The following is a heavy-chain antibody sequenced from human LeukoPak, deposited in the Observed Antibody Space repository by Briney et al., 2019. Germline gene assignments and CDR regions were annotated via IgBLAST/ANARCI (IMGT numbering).Heavy chain of an antibody. CDR2: ISSSSSYI. CDR1: GFTFSSYS. J-gene: IGHJ4*02. Sequence: GGSLRLSCAASGFTFSSYSMNWVRQAPGKGLEWVSSISSSSSYIYYADSVKGRFTISRDNAKNSLYLQMNSLRAEDTAVYYCARARKDYDSSGYYYFDYWGQGALVTVSS. V-gene: IGHV3-21*01. CDR3: ARARKDYDSSGYYYFDY. D-gene: IGHD3-22*01.